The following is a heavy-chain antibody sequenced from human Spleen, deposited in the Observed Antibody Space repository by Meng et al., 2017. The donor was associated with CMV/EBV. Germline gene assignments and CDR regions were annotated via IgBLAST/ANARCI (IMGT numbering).Heavy chain of an antibody. D-gene: IGHD3-16*02. CDR1: GYTFTDYY. Sequence: ASVKVSCKASGYTFTDYYMHWVRQAPGQGPEWMGWINPNSGGKANAQKFQGRVTMTRDTSVSTAYMELSRLRSDDTAVYYCARVLGVWGSYRDFDSWGQGTLVTVSS. CDR2: INPNSGGK. CDR3: ARVLGVWGSYRDFDS. V-gene: IGHV1-2*02. J-gene: IGHJ4*02.